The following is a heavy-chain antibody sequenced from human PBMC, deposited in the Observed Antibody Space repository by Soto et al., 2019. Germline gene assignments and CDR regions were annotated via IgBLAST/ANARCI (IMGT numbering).Heavy chain of an antibody. CDR2: INSNRGTI. Sequence: EVQLVESGGGLVQPGGSLRLSCAASAFTFTTYGMNWVRQAPGKGLEWVSYINSNRGTIYYADSVKGRFTISGDNAKNFLYLQMGSLTAEDTAVYYSARTLRAYTVAIDSWGQGTLVTVSS. CDR1: AFTFTTYG. J-gene: IGHJ4*02. V-gene: IGHV3-48*04. CDR3: ARTLRAYTVAIDS. D-gene: IGHD4-17*01.